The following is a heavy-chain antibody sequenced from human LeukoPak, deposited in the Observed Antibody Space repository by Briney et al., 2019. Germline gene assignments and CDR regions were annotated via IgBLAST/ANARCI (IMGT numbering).Heavy chain of an antibody. CDR3: ARAASSIAARHFALDY. J-gene: IGHJ4*02. V-gene: IGHV3-30*01. CDR1: GFTFSSYA. Sequence: GRSLRLSCAASGFTFSSYAMHWVRQAPGKGLEWVAVISYDGSNKYYADSVKGRFTISRDNSKNTLYLQMNSLRAEDTAVYYCARAASSIAARHFALDYWGQGTLVTVSS. D-gene: IGHD6-6*01. CDR2: ISYDGSNK.